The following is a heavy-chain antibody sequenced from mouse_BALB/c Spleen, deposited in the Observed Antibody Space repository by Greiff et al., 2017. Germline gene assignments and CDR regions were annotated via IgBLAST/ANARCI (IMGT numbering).Heavy chain of an antibody. D-gene: IGHD1-1*01. Sequence: QVQLQQSGPGLVAPSQSLSITCTVSGFSLTSYGVHWVRQPPGKGLEWLGVIWAGGSTNYNSALMSRLSISKDNSKSQVFLKMNSLQTDDTAMYYCASPPITTVVATDWYFDVWGAGTTVTVSS. CDR3: ASPPITTVVATDWYFDV. J-gene: IGHJ1*01. V-gene: IGHV2-9*02. CDR1: GFSLTSYG. CDR2: IWAGGST.